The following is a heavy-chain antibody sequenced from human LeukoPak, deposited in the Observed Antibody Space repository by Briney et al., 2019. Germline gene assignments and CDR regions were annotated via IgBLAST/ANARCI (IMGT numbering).Heavy chain of an antibody. D-gene: IGHD6-19*01. CDR2: IIPIFGTA. CDR1: GGTFSSYA. Sequence: SVNVSCKASGGTFSSYAISWVRQAPGQGLEWMGGIIPIFGTANYAQKFQGRVTITADESTSTAYMELSSLRSEDTAVYYCASAVAGTPGRFQHWGQGTLVTVSS. J-gene: IGHJ1*01. V-gene: IGHV1-69*13. CDR3: ASAVAGTPGRFQH.